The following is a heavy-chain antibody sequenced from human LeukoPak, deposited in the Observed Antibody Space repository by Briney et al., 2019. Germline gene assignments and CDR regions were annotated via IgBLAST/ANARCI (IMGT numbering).Heavy chain of an antibody. CDR2: IYYSGST. V-gene: IGHV4-59*08. D-gene: IGHD2-15*01. CDR3: VRHPSAGRPAFDI. Sequence: SETLSLTCTVSGGSINSYYWSWIRQPPGKGLEWIGYIYYSGSTNYDPSLKSRVTISVDTSNNKFSLKLTSLTAADTAVYYCVRHPSAGRPAFDIWGQGTMVTVSS. J-gene: IGHJ3*02. CDR1: GGSINSYY.